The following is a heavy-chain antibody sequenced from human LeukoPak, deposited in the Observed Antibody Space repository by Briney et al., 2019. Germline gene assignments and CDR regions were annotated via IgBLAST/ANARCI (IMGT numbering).Heavy chain of an antibody. CDR3: ARVGAARAANWFDP. Sequence: ASVKVSCKASGYTFTGYYMRWVRQAPGQGLEWMGWINPNSGGTNYAQKFQGRVTMTRDTSISTAYMELSRLRSDDTAVYYCARVGAARAANWFDPWGQGTLVTVSS. V-gene: IGHV1-2*02. CDR2: INPNSGGT. D-gene: IGHD6-6*01. J-gene: IGHJ5*02. CDR1: GYTFTGYY.